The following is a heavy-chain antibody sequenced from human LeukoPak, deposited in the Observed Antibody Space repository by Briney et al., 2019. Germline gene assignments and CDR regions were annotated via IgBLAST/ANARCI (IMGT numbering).Heavy chain of an antibody. V-gene: IGHV3-7*01. CDR3: ARDFV. Sequence: PGGSLRLSCAASGFTFSRYWMSWVRQAPGKGLEWVANIKEDGSEKYYVDSVKGRFTISRDNAKNSLYLQMNSLRAEDTAVYYCARDFVWGQGTLVTVSS. CDR2: IKEDGSEK. CDR1: GFTFSRYW. J-gene: IGHJ4*02.